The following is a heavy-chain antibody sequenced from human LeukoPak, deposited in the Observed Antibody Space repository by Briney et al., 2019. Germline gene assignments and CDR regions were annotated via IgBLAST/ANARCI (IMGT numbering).Heavy chain of an antibody. CDR3: ARDLRSRGSLDY. V-gene: IGHV1-2*02. CDR1: GYTFTGYY. D-gene: IGHD2-2*01. J-gene: IGHJ4*02. CDR2: INPNSGGT. Sequence: ASVKVSCKASGYTFTGYYMHWVRQAPGQGLEWMGWINPNSGGTNYAQKFQGRVTMTRDTSISTAYMELSRLRSDDAAVYYCARDLRSRGSLDYWGQGTLVTVSS.